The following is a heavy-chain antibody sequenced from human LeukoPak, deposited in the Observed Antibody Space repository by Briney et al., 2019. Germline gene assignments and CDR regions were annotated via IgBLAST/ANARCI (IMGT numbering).Heavy chain of an antibody. D-gene: IGHD6-13*01. J-gene: IGHJ5*02. Sequence: PSETLSLTCTVSGYSISSGYFWGWIRQPPGKGLEWIGSIYHSGTTYYNPSLKSRVTISVDTSKNQFSLKLTSVTAADTAVYYCARGYSSSWYFNWFDPWGQGTLVTVSS. CDR1: GYSISSGYF. CDR3: ARGYSSSWYFNWFDP. V-gene: IGHV4-38-2*02. CDR2: IYHSGTT.